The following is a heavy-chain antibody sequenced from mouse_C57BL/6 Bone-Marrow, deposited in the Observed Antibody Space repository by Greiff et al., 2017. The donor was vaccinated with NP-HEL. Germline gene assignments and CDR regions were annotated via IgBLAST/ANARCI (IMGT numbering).Heavy chain of an antibody. J-gene: IGHJ1*03. CDR1: GFTFSSYA. CDR2: ISSGGDCI. CDR3: TRDPYYYGSSPYWYFDV. D-gene: IGHD1-1*01. V-gene: IGHV5-9-1*02. Sequence: EVQLVESGAGLVKPGGSLKLSCAASGFTFSSYAMSWVRQTPEKGLEWVAYISSGGDCIYYADTVKGRFTLTRDNARNTLYLQMSRLKSEDTAMYYCTRDPYYYGSSPYWYFDVGGTGTPVTVSS.